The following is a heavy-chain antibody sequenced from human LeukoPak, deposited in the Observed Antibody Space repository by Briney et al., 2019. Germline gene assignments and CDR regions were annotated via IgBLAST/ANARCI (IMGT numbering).Heavy chain of an antibody. CDR1: GFTFSTRA. V-gene: IGHV3-23*01. Sequence: GGSLRLSCAASGFTFSTRAVNWVRQAPGAGLEWVSLISATGVSTFYADSVKGRFTIFRDNSKNTLFLQMNSLRAEDTAVYYCARDLAAAGWFDPWGQGTLVTVSS. J-gene: IGHJ5*02. CDR3: ARDLAAAGWFDP. CDR2: ISATGVST. D-gene: IGHD6-13*01.